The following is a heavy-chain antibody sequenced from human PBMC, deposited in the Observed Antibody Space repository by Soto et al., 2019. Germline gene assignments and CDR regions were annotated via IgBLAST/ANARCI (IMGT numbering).Heavy chain of an antibody. V-gene: IGHV1-69*06. D-gene: IGHD6-19*01. CDR3: ATRNYSGWYAGPHGWYERAPLDY. CDR1: GGTFSSYA. Sequence: QVQLVQSGAEVKKPGSSVKVSCKASGGTFSSYAISWVRQAPGQGLEWMGGIIPIFGTANYAQKFQGRVTITADKSTSTAYMELSSLRSEDTAVYYCATRNYSGWYAGPHGWYERAPLDYWGQGTLVTVSS. CDR2: IIPIFGTA. J-gene: IGHJ4*02.